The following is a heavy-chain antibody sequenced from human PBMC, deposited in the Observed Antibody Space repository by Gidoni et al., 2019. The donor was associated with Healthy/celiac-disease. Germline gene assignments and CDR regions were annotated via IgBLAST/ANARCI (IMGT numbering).Heavy chain of an antibody. CDR1: GGSISSYY. V-gene: IGHV4-59*01. Sequence: QVQLQESGPGLVKPSETLSLTCPVSGGSISSYYWSWIRQPPGKGLEWIGYIYYSGSTNYNPSLKSRVTISVDTSKNQFSLKLSSVTAADTAVYYCARRYSDRASLSSGFDYWGQGTLVTVSS. CDR3: ARRYSDRASLSSGFDY. D-gene: IGHD6-19*01. J-gene: IGHJ4*02. CDR2: IYYSGST.